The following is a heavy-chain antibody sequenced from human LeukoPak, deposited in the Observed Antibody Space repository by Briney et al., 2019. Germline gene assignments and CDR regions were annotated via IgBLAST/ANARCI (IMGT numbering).Heavy chain of an antibody. D-gene: IGHD3-22*01. CDR2: ISGSGGST. Sequence: GGSLRLSCAASGFTFSSYGMSWVRQAPGKGLEWVSAISGSGGSTYYADSVKGRFTTSRDNAKNTLYLQMNSLRAEDTAVYYCVLGYDSSGYYGPHYDFDIWGQGTMVTVSS. J-gene: IGHJ3*02. V-gene: IGHV3-23*01. CDR3: VLGYDSSGYYGPHYDFDI. CDR1: GFTFSSYG.